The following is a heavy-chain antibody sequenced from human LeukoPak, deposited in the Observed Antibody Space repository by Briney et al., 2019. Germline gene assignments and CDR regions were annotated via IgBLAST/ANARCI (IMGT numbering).Heavy chain of an antibody. CDR3: ARGRVGATYYFDY. CDR1: GGSISSGDYY. V-gene: IGHV4-30-4*08. CDR2: IYYSGST. Sequence: SQTLSLTCTVSGGSISSGDYYWSWIRQPTGKGLEWIGYIYYSGSTYYNPSLKRRVTISVDTSKNQFSLKLSSVTAADTAVYYCARGRVGATYYFDYWGQGTLVTVSS. D-gene: IGHD1-26*01. J-gene: IGHJ4*02.